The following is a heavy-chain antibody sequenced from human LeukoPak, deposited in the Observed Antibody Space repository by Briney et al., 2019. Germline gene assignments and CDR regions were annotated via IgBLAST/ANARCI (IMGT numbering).Heavy chain of an antibody. CDR1: GYTLTELS. Sequence: ASVKVCCKVSGYTLTELSMHWVRQAPGKGLEWMGGFDPEDGETIYAQKFQGRVTMTEDTSTDTAYMELSSLRSEDTAVYYCATYPPWELPPGAFDIWGQGTMVTVSS. D-gene: IGHD1-26*01. CDR2: FDPEDGET. CDR3: ATYPPWELPPGAFDI. V-gene: IGHV1-24*01. J-gene: IGHJ3*02.